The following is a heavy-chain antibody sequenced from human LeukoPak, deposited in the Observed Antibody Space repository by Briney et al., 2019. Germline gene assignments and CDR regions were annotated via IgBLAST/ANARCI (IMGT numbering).Heavy chain of an antibody. CDR1: GYTFTGYY. CDR3: ARDEYPVELAAAVGGLNWFDP. CDR2: IIPIFGTA. J-gene: IGHJ5*02. D-gene: IGHD6-13*01. V-gene: IGHV1-69*06. Sequence: SVKVSCKASGYTFTGYYMHWVRQAPGQGLEWMGGIIPIFGTANYAQKFQGRVMITADKSTSTAYMELSSLRSEDTAVYYCARDEYPVELAAAVGGLNWFDPWGQGTLVAVSS.